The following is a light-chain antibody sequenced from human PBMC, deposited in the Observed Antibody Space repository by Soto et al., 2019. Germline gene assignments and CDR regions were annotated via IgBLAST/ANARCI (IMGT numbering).Light chain of an antibody. CDR2: EVS. CDR1: SSDVGGYNY. J-gene: IGLJ3*02. CDR3: TSYAGDTSLGV. V-gene: IGLV2-8*01. Sequence: QSALTQPPSASGSPGQSVTISCTGTSSDVGGYNYVSWYQQHPGKAPKLMIYEVSKRPSGVPDRFSGSKSGNTASLTVSGLQAEDEADYYCTSYAGDTSLGVLGGGTKVPS.